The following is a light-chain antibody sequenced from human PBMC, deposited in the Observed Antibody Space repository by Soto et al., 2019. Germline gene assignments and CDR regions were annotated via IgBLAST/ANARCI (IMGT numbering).Light chain of an antibody. CDR2: DDR. V-gene: IGLV2-14*01. CDR3: SSYTSISTVI. CDR1: SSDIGGYKY. Sequence: QSVLTQPASVSGSPGQSITISCTGTSSDIGGYKYISWYQQLRGTAPKFIIDDDRNRPSGVSNRFAGSRSGTTASLTISGLQAEDAADYYCSSYTSISTVIFGGGTKLTVL. J-gene: IGLJ2*01.